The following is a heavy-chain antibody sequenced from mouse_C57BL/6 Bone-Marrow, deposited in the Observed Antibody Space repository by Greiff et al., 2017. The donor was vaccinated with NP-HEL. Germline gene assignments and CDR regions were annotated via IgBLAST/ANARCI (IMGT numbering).Heavy chain of an antibody. CDR3: ARGYYSSSPYYAMDY. Sequence: QVQLKESGAELVRPGTSVKVSCKASGYAFTNYLIEWVKQRPGQGLEWIGVINPGSGGTNYNEKFKGKATLTADKSSSTAYMQLSSLTSEDSAVYFGARGYYSSSPYYAMDYWGQGTSVTVSS. D-gene: IGHD1-1*01. J-gene: IGHJ4*01. V-gene: IGHV1-54*01. CDR1: GYAFTNYL. CDR2: INPGSGGT.